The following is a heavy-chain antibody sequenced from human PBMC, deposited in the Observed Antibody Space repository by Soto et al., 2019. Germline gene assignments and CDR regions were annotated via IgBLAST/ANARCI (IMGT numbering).Heavy chain of an antibody. D-gene: IGHD1-1*01. Sequence: EVQLVESGGGLVKPGGSLRLSCVVSGLTFSKYAMNWVRQAPGKGLEWVSSISSSSRFIFYADSVKGRFTISRDNANNSLYLQVRSLRVEDTAVYYCASGFGLQCRVLEHWGQGALVTVSS. V-gene: IGHV3-21*02. CDR3: ASGFGLQCRVLEH. CDR2: ISSSSRFI. CDR1: GLTFSKYA. J-gene: IGHJ4*02.